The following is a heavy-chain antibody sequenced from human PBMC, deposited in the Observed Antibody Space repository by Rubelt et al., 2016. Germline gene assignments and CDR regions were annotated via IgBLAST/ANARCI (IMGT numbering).Heavy chain of an antibody. CDR3: VRVGHLYVRYYDNSGYHKYNWFDP. D-gene: IGHD3-22*01. J-gene: IGHJ5*02. CDR1: GGSISSGGYY. V-gene: IGHV4-31*03. CDR2: IYYSGST. Sequence: QVQLQESGPGLVKPSQTLSLTCTVSGGSISSGGYYWSWIRQHPGKGLEWIGYIYYSGSTYYNPSLKSRVTVSVDTAKHQFSLKLTSVTAADTAVYYCVRVGHLYVRYYDNSGYHKYNWFDPWGQGTLVTVSS.